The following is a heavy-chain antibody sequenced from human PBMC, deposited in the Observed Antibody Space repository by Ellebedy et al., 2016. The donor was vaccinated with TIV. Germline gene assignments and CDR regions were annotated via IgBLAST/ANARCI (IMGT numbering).Heavy chain of an antibody. J-gene: IGHJ4*02. CDR2: ITSSSSHK. V-gene: IGHV3-23*01. CDR3: AKSSVAATACFDH. Sequence: GESLKISCAASGFSFSTYAMNWVRQAPGKGLEWVSSITSSSSHKYLADSVKGRFTMSRDNSKNTLYLQMNSLRAEDTAVYSCAKSSVAATACFDHWGQGTLVTVSS. D-gene: IGHD6-13*01. CDR1: GFSFSTYA.